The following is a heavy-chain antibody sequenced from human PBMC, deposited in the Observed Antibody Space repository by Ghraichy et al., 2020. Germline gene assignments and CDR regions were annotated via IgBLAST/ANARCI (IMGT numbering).Heavy chain of an antibody. J-gene: IGHJ4*02. Sequence: SQTLSLTCAVYGGSFSGYYWSWIRQPPGKGLEWIGEINHSGSTNYNPSLKSRVTISVDTSKNQFSLKLSSVTAADTAVYYCARGGAMITFGGVIVGNSPFDYWGQGTLVTVSS. CDR3: ARGGAMITFGGVIVGNSPFDY. CDR1: GGSFSGYY. D-gene: IGHD3-16*02. CDR2: INHSGST. V-gene: IGHV4-34*01.